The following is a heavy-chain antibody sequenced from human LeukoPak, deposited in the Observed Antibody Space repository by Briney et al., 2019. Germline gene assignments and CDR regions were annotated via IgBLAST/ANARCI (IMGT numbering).Heavy chain of an antibody. D-gene: IGHD4-17*01. Sequence: SQTLSLTCTVSGGSISSGDYYWSWIRQPPGKGLEWIGYIYYSGSTNYNPSLKSRVTISVDTSKNQFSLKLSSVTAADTAVYYCARGTVRLPEGLLDAFDIWGQGTMVTVSS. CDR2: IYYSGST. J-gene: IGHJ3*02. V-gene: IGHV4-61*08. CDR1: GGSISSGDYY. CDR3: ARGTVRLPEGLLDAFDI.